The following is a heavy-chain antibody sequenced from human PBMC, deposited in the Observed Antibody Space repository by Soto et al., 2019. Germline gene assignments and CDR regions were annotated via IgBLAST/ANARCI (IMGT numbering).Heavy chain of an antibody. V-gene: IGHV1-18*01. CDR3: AGSKLGYCSSTSCYGFDY. D-gene: IGHD2-2*01. Sequence: GASVTVSCQASGYTFTRYGISWVRQAPGQGLEWMGWISAYNGNTNYAQKLQGRVTMTTDTSTSTAYMELRSLRSDDTAVYYCAGSKLGYCSSTSCYGFDYWGQGTLVTVSS. J-gene: IGHJ4*02. CDR2: ISAYNGNT. CDR1: GYTFTRYG.